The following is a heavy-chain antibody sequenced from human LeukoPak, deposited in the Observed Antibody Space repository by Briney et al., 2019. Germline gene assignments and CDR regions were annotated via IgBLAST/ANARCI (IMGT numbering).Heavy chain of an antibody. V-gene: IGHV3-53*01. CDR1: GFTINKHY. D-gene: IGHD5-12*01. Sequence: QPGGSLRLSCAVSGFTINKHYMKWVRQDPGKGLEWVSIIYSGGSAYYTDSVKGRFTISRDNSKNTLNLKMNSLRAEDTAVYYCARHDGGYGSFDYWGKGTLVTVSS. CDR2: IYSGGSA. CDR3: ARHDGGYGSFDY. J-gene: IGHJ4*02.